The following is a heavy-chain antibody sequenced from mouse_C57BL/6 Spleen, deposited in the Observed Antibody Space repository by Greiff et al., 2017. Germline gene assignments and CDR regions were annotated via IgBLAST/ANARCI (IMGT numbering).Heavy chain of an antibody. D-gene: IGHD2-1*01. J-gene: IGHJ4*01. Sequence: VKLQESGAELVKPGASVKISCKASGYAFSSYWMNWVKQRPGKGLEWIGQIYPGDGDTNYNGKFKGKATLTADKSSSTAYMQLSSLTSEDSAVYFCASLIYYGNYYAMDYWGQGTSGTVSS. CDR3: ASLIYYGNYYAMDY. V-gene: IGHV1-80*01. CDR2: IYPGDGDT. CDR1: GYAFSSYW.